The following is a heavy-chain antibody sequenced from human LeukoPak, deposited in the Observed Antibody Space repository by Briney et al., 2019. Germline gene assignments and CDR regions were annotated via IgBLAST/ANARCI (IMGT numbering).Heavy chain of an antibody. CDR3: TRGGNYVENALDI. CDR1: GFTFSGSA. V-gene: IGHV3-73*01. Sequence: GGSLRLSCAASGFTFSGSAMHWVRQSSGKGLEWVGRIRSKVHSYATLYAASIMGRFTISRDDSKNTAYLQMNSLQTEDTAVYYCTRGGNYVENALDIWGQGTVVTVYS. J-gene: IGHJ3*02. CDR2: IRSKVHSYAT. D-gene: IGHD1-7*01.